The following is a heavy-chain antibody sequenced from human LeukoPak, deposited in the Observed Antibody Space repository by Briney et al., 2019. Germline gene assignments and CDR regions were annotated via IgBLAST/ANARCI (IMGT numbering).Heavy chain of an antibody. J-gene: IGHJ4*02. CDR2: IYYSGST. V-gene: IGHV4-59*01. CDR1: GGSISSSY. Sequence: SETLSLSCTVSGGSISSSYWSWIRQPPGKGLEWIGFIYYSGSTNYNPSLQSRVTISVDTSKKHFSLKLSSVTAADTALYYCARRRIAAAAAFWGQGTLVTVSS. CDR3: ARRRIAAAAAF. D-gene: IGHD6-13*01.